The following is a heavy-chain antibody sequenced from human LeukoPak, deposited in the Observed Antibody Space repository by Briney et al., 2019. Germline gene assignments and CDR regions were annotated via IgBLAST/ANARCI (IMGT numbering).Heavy chain of an antibody. Sequence: SETLSLTCTVSGGSISSYYWSWIRQPPGKGLEWIGYIYYSGSTNYNPSLKSRVTISEDTSKNQFSLKLSSVTAADTAVYYCARGPYGSGYYFDYWGQGTLVTVSS. CDR2: IYYSGST. V-gene: IGHV4-59*01. D-gene: IGHD3-10*01. J-gene: IGHJ4*02. CDR1: GGSISSYY. CDR3: ARGPYGSGYYFDY.